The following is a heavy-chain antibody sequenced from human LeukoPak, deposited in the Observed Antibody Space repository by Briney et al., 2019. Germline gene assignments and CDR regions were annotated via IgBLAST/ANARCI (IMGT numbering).Heavy chain of an antibody. Sequence: SETLSLTCTVSGGSISSSSYYWGWIRQPPGIGLEYIGSIHYSESTYYNPSLKSRVTISVDTSKNQSSLKLSSVTAADTAVYYCASLRERSYYARGFDYWGQGTLVTVSS. V-gene: IGHV4-39*07. CDR3: ASLRERSYYARGFDY. J-gene: IGHJ4*02. CDR2: IHYSEST. CDR1: GGSISSSSYY. D-gene: IGHD1-26*01.